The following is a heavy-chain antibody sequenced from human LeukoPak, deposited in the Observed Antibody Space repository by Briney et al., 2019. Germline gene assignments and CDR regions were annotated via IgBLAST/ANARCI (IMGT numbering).Heavy chain of an antibody. CDR3: AKGSDRSGSYYPDY. D-gene: IGHD3-10*01. V-gene: IGHV3-23*01. CDR2: LSGSAAST. CDR1: AFTFSNYT. Sequence: RGSLRPACAASAFTFSNYTMSWVRQAPGKGLACVSGLSGSAASTYYPDSVTGRFTTSRDTSKNTPYLQMNRLRAGETPVYYNAKGSDRSGSYYPDYWGQGTLVTVSS. J-gene: IGHJ4*02.